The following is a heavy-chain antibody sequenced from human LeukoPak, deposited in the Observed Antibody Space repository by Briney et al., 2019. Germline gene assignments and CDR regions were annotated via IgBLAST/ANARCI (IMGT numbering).Heavy chain of an antibody. CDR3: ARDHAYRTDY. CDR2: INQDESKK. CDR1: GFSFSNDW. V-gene: IGHV3-7*01. Sequence: GGAVRLSCAASGFSFSNDWMCWVRQAPGKGLEWVANINQDESKKYYVDSVKGRFTISRDNAKNSLYLQMSSLRAEDTAVYYCARDHAYRTDYWGQGTLVTVSS. D-gene: IGHD2-2*01. J-gene: IGHJ4*02.